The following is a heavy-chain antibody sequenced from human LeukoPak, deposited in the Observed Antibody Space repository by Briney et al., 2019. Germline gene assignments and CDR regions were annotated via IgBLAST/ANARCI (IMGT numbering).Heavy chain of an antibody. Sequence: PSETLSLTCTVSGGSISSSSYYWGWIRQPPGKGLEWMGSLYYSGSTYYNPSLKSRATISVTTTRTDFTLKLSSVTAADTAVYYCARQTVATTRRIDYWGQETLVTVSS. J-gene: IGHJ4*02. CDR2: LYYSGST. CDR3: ARQTVATTRRIDY. V-gene: IGHV4-39*02. CDR1: GGSISSSSYY. D-gene: IGHD5-12*01.